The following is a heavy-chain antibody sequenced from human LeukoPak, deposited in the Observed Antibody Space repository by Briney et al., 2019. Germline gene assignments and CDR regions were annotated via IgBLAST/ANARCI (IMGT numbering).Heavy chain of an antibody. CDR1: GYTFTSYG. CDR2: ISAYNGNT. Sequence: ASVKVSCKASGYTFTSYGISWVRPAPGQGLEWMGWISAYNGNTNYAQKLQGRVTMTTDTSTSTAYMELRSLRSDDTAVYYCARDVPERITIFGVVTRVDYWGQGTLVTVSS. V-gene: IGHV1-18*01. CDR3: ARDVPERITIFGVVTRVDY. J-gene: IGHJ4*02. D-gene: IGHD3-3*01.